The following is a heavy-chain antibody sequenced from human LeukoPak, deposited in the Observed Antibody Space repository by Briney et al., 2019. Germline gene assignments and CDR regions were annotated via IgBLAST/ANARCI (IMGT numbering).Heavy chain of an antibody. Sequence: GGSLRLSCAASGFTFSSYAISWVRQAPGKGLEWVSAISGSGGSTYYADSVRGRFTISRDNSKNTLYLQMNSLRAEDTAVYYCAKDLTIFGVVMRAFDIWGQGTMVTVSS. CDR1: GFTFSSYA. J-gene: IGHJ3*02. D-gene: IGHD3-3*01. CDR3: AKDLTIFGVVMRAFDI. V-gene: IGHV3-23*01. CDR2: ISGSGGST.